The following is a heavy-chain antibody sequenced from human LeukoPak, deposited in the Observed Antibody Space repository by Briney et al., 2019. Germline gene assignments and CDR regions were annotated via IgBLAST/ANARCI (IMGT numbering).Heavy chain of an antibody. V-gene: IGHV1-18*01. CDR3: ARPENYYDSSGLDY. J-gene: IGHJ4*02. Sequence: ASVKVSCKASGYTFTSYGISWVRQAPGQGLEWMGWISAYNGNTNYAQKLQGRVTMTRDTSTSTVYMELSSLRSEDTAVYYCARPENYYDSSGLDYWGQGTLVTVSS. D-gene: IGHD3-22*01. CDR1: GYTFTSYG. CDR2: ISAYNGNT.